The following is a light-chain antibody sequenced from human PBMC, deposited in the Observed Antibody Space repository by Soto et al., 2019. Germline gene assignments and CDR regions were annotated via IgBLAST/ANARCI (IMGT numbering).Light chain of an antibody. CDR2: GAS. CDR1: QGIANY. Sequence: DIQMTQSPSSLSASLGDRVTITCRASQGIANYLGWYQQRPGKVPKLLIYGASTLQSGVPSRFSGSGSGTEFTLTISSLQPEDVATYYCQKSNSAPFTFGPGTKVDIK. V-gene: IGKV1-27*01. CDR3: QKSNSAPFT. J-gene: IGKJ3*01.